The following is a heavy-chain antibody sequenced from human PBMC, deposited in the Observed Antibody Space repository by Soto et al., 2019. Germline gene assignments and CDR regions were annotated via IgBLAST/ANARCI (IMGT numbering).Heavy chain of an antibody. V-gene: IGHV4-31*03. CDR1: GGSISSGGYY. Sequence: TLSLTCTVSGGSISSGGYYWSWIRQHPGKGLEWIGYIYYSGSTYYNPSLKSRVTISVDTSKNQFSLKLSSVTAADTAVYYCARGRITIFGVVIDGMDVWGQGTTVTVSS. D-gene: IGHD3-3*01. J-gene: IGHJ6*02. CDR2: IYYSGST. CDR3: ARGRITIFGVVIDGMDV.